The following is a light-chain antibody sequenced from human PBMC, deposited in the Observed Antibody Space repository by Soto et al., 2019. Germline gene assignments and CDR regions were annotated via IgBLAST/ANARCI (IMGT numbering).Light chain of an antibody. Sequence: DVVMTQSPLSLPVTLGQPASISCRSSQSLVYSDGNTYLNWFQQRLGQSPRSGIYKVSNRDSGVPDIFSGSGSGTDFTLKISRVEAEDVGFYYCRQGTHGPPTFGQGTKVEIK. CDR2: KVS. CDR1: QSLVYSDGNTY. V-gene: IGKV2-30*01. J-gene: IGKJ1*01. CDR3: RQGTHGPPT.